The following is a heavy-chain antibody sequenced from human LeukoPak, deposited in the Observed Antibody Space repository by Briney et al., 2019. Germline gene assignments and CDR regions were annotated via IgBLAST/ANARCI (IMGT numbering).Heavy chain of an antibody. J-gene: IGHJ3*02. D-gene: IGHD3-3*01. CDR1: GGSISSTNW. CDR3: ARGPILRFWGAFDI. CDR2: INHSGST. V-gene: IGHV4-4*02. Sequence: PSGTLSLTCAVSGGSISSTNWWSWVRQPPGKGLEWIGEINHSGSTNYNPSLKSRVTISVDTSKNQFSLKLSSVTAADTAVYYCARGPILRFWGAFDIWGQGTMVTVCS.